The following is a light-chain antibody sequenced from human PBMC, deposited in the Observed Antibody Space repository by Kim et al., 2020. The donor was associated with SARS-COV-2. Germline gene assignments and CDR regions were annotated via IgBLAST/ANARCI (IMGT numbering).Light chain of an antibody. V-gene: IGKV1-39*01. CDR3: QQSYSDLYT. Sequence: ASVGDRVTITCRASQSISNYLNWYQQKPGKAPKLLMYAASSVQSGVPSRFRGSGSGTYFTLTISSLQPEDFATYYCQQSYSDLYTFGQGTKLEI. CDR2: AAS. J-gene: IGKJ2*01. CDR1: QSISNY.